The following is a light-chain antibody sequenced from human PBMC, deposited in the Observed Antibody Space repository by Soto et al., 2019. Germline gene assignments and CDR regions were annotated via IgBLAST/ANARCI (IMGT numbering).Light chain of an antibody. Sequence: EIVLTQSPGTLSLSPGERATLSCRARQSVTYDYLAWFQQKVGQAPRLLIYDASDRATGIQDRFSGSGSGTDFSLTINRLEPEDFAVYYCHQYAHSPLTFGRVTKVEIK. V-gene: IGKV3-20*01. CDR3: HQYAHSPLT. CDR2: DAS. J-gene: IGKJ4*02. CDR1: QSVTYDY.